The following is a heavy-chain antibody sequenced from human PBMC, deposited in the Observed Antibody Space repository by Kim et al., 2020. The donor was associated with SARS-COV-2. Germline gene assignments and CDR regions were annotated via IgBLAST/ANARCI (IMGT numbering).Heavy chain of an antibody. D-gene: IGHD3-3*01. J-gene: IGHJ6*02. CDR3: ARDGVWDDFPCYYYGMDV. Sequence: GGSLRLSCAASGFTFSSYSMNWVRQAPGKGLEWVSYISSSSSTIYYADSVKGRFNISRDNAKNSLYLQMNSLRDEDTAVYYCARDGVWDDFPCYYYGMDVWGQGTTVPVSS. CDR2: ISSSSSTI. V-gene: IGHV3-48*02. CDR1: GFTFSSYS.